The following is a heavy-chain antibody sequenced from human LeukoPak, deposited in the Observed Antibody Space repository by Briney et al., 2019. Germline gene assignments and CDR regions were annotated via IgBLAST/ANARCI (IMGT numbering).Heavy chain of an antibody. CDR1: GGSFSGYY. V-gene: IGHV4-34*01. CDR2: INHSGST. D-gene: IGHD3-22*01. CDR3: ARAEGYYDSSGYSRWFDP. J-gene: IGHJ5*02. Sequence: SETLSLTCAVYGGSFSGYYWSWLRQPPGKGLEWIGEINHSGSTNYNPSLKSRVTISVDTSKNQFSLKLSSVTAADTAVYYCARAEGYYDSSGYSRWFDPWGQGTLVTVSS.